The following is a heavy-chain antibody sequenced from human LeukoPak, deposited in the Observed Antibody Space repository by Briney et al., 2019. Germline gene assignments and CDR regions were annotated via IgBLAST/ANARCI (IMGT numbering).Heavy chain of an antibody. CDR3: ASLTVTTPKDY. J-gene: IGHJ4*02. CDR1: GGSISSYY. V-gene: IGHV4-34*01. D-gene: IGHD4-17*01. Sequence: SETLSLTCTVSGGSISSYYWSWIRQPPGKGLEWIGEINHSGSTNYNPSLKSRVTISVDTSKNQFSLKLSSVTAADTAVYYCASLTVTTPKDYWGQGTLVTVSS. CDR2: INHSGST.